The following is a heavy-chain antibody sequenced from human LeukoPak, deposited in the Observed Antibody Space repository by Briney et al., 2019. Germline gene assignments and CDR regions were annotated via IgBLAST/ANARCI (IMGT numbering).Heavy chain of an antibody. CDR3: ARVIRDTAMAYFDN. Sequence: PSETLSLTCTVSGGSISSSSYYWGWIRQPPGKGLEWIGSIYYGGSTYYNPSLKSRVTIYVDTSKNQFSLKLSSVTAADTAVYYCARVIRDTAMAYFDNWGQGTLVTVSS. CDR2: IYYGGST. D-gene: IGHD5-18*01. CDR1: GGSISSSSYY. V-gene: IGHV4-39*01. J-gene: IGHJ4*02.